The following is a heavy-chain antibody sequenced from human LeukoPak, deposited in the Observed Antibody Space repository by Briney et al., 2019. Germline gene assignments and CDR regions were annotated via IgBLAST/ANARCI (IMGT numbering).Heavy chain of an antibody. Sequence: PSETLSLTCTVSGGSISSGGYYWSWIRQPPGKGLEWIGYIYHSGSTYYNPSLKSRVTISVDRSKNQFSLQLTSVTAADTAVYYCARDDSRGSVVYFDFWGQGTLATVSS. CDR3: ARDDSRGSVVYFDF. CDR2: IYHSGST. J-gene: IGHJ4*02. V-gene: IGHV4-30-2*01. D-gene: IGHD4-23*01. CDR1: GGSISSGGYY.